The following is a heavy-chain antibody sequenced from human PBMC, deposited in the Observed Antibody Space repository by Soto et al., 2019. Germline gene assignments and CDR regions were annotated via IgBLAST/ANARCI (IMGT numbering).Heavy chain of an antibody. CDR3: ARDARMPTDLGGYYYYALDV. CDR2: IYYTGST. CDR1: GGSVSSASYY. V-gene: IGHV4-61*03. J-gene: IGHJ6*02. D-gene: IGHD4-4*01. Sequence: QVQLQESGPGLVKPSETLSLTCTVSGGSVSSASYYWSWIRQPLGRGLEWIGYIYYTGSTNLNPSLKSRVAMSVDTSKNHFSLRLNSATAADTAIYFCARDARMPTDLGGYYYYALDVWGQGTTVTVSS.